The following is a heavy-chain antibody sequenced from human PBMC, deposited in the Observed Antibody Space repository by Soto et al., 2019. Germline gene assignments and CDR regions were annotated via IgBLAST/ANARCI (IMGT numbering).Heavy chain of an antibody. D-gene: IGHD6-19*01. CDR2: IYASGST. CDR3: ARSGYSSAWYTAFDS. CDR1: GDSISGYY. J-gene: IGHJ4*02. V-gene: IGHV4-4*07. Sequence: PSETLSLTCTASGDSISGYYWNWIRQPAGKGLEWIGRIYASGSTISNRSLRSRVALSVDTSKNQFSLNLNSVTAADTAMYYCARSGYSSAWYTAFDSWSQGILVTVSS.